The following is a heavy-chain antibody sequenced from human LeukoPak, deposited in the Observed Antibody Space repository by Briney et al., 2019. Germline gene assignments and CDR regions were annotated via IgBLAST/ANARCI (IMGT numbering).Heavy chain of an antibody. CDR2: IDPSDSYN. J-gene: IGHJ6*04. V-gene: IGHV5-10-1*01. D-gene: IGHD3-10*01. Sequence: GESLKISCQASGYSLATYWINWVRQMPGKGLEWMGRIDPSDSYNNYSPSFQGHVTISVDRSSTTAYLQWSSLKASDTATYYCATARRFGELSIYGLNVWGRGTTVTVSS. CDR3: ATARRFGELSIYGLNV. CDR1: GYSLATYW.